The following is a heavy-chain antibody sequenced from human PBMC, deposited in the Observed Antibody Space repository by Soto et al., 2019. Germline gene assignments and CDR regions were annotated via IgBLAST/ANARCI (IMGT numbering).Heavy chain of an antibody. D-gene: IGHD3-22*01. CDR2: IYWDDDK. J-gene: IGHJ4*02. V-gene: IGHV2-5*02. Sequence: QITLKESGLTLVKPTQTLTLTCTFSGFSLSTSGVGVGWIRQPPGKALEWLALIYWDDDKRYSPSLKSRLTITKDTSKNQVVLTMTNMDPVDTATYYCAHSSVYYYDSSGYRGKFDYWGQGTLVTVSS. CDR1: GFSLSTSGVG. CDR3: AHSSVYYYDSSGYRGKFDY.